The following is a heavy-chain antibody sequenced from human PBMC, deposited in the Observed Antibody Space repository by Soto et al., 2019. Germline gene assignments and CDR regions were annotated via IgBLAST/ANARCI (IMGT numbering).Heavy chain of an antibody. CDR1: GFTFSSYA. CDR2: ISGSGGST. V-gene: IGHV3-23*01. D-gene: IGHD3-3*01. CDR3: AKIPITIFGVVIIPYYYYMDV. Sequence: EVQLLESGGGLVQPGGSLRLSCAASGFTFSSYAMSWVRQAPGKGLEWVSAISGSGGSTYYADSVKGRFTISRDNSKNNLYLQMNSLRAEDTAVYYCAKIPITIFGVVIIPYYYYMDVWRKGTTVTVSS. J-gene: IGHJ6*03.